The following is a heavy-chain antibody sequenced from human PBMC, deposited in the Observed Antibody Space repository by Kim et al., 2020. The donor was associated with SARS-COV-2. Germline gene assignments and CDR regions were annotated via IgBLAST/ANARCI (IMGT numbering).Heavy chain of an antibody. CDR1: GGSISSYY. CDR3: AIQLIYCSSTSCYDNYYYYGMDV. V-gene: IGHV4-59*08. D-gene: IGHD2-2*01. Sequence: SETLSLTCTVSGGSISSYYWSWIRQPPGKGLEWIGYIYYSGSTNYNPSLKSRVPISVDTSKNRFSLTLSSVTAAGTAVYYCAIQLIYCSSTSCYDNYYYYGMDVWGQGTTVTVSS. CDR2: IYYSGST. J-gene: IGHJ6*02.